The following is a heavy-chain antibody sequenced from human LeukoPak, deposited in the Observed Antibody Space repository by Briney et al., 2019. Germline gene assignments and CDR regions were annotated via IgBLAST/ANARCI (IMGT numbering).Heavy chain of an antibody. CDR2: ISAYNGNT. CDR3: ARVGLSNPPLYYYYMDV. CDR1: GYTFTSYG. J-gene: IGHJ6*03. D-gene: IGHD4-11*01. Sequence: GASVKVSCKASGYTFTSYGISWVRQAPGQGLEWMGWISAYNGNTNYAQKLQGRVTMTTDTSTSTAYMELRSLRSDDTAVYYCARVGLSNPPLYYYYMDVWGKGTTVTVSS. V-gene: IGHV1-18*01.